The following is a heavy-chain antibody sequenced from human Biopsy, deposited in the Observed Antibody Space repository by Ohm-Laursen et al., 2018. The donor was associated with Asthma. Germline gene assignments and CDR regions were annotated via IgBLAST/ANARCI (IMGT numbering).Heavy chain of an antibody. Sequence: SSLRLSCVASGFTFSSYGMHWVRQAPGKGLEWVACISYDGSNKYYADSVKGRSTISRDNSKNTLYLQMNSLRAEDTAVYYCSREEPTSGWYQGSILRWGQGTLVTVSS. V-gene: IGHV3-30*03. CDR1: GFTFSSYG. CDR3: SREEPTSGWYQGSILR. J-gene: IGHJ4*02. D-gene: IGHD6-19*01. CDR2: ISYDGSNK.